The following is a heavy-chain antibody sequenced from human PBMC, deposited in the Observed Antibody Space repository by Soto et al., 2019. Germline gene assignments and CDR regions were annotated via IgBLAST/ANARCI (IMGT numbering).Heavy chain of an antibody. J-gene: IGHJ4*02. D-gene: IGHD4-17*01. CDR3: ARSDYGDYPYYFDY. V-gene: IGHV1-46*01. CDR2: INPSGGST. Sequence: GASVKVSCKASGYTFTSYYMHWVRQAPGQGLEWMGIINPSGGSTSYAQKFQGWVTMTRDTSISTAYMELSRLRSDDTAVYYCARSDYGDYPYYFDYWGQGTLVTVSS. CDR1: GYTFTSYY.